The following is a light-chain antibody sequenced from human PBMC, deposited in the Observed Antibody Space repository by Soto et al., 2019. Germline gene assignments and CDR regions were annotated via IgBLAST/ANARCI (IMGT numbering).Light chain of an antibody. CDR2: DVS. CDR1: SSDVGGYNY. Sequence: QSALTQPASVSGSPGQSITISCTGTSSDVGGYNYVSWYQQHPGKAPKLMIYDVSNRPSGVSNRFSGSKSGNTASLTISGLPAEDEGDYYCSSYTSSSTLDVFGTGTKLTVL. J-gene: IGLJ1*01. CDR3: SSYTSSSTLDV. V-gene: IGLV2-14*03.